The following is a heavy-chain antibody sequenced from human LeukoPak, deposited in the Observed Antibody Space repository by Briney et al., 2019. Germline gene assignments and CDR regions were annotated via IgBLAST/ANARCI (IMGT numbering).Heavy chain of an antibody. J-gene: IGHJ4*02. Sequence: PRGSMRLARAASGFTFSNYAMTWVRQAQEKVRQWVSAISGDAVYTYYLDSVKGRFTTSRDNSKNTLFLQMSSLRADDTAVYYCAKNYGTSRPFYDYWGQGIVVTVSS. CDR3: AKNYGTSRPFYDY. CDR1: GFTFSNYA. V-gene: IGHV3-23*01. CDR2: ISGDAVYT. D-gene: IGHD4-17*01.